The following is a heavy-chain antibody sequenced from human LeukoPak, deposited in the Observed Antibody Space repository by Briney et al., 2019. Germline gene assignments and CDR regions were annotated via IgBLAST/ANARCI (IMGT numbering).Heavy chain of an antibody. CDR2: IWPDGSKK. V-gene: IGHV3-33*06. CDR1: GFTFSTYA. CDR3: AKISSSAESNFDY. D-gene: IGHD6-25*01. Sequence: GRSLRLSCAASGFTFSTYAMHWVRQAPGKGLEWVAFIWPDGSKKYYADSVKGRFAISRENSKNTVYLQMNDLRPEDMALYFCAKISSSAESNFDYWGQGTLLTVSS. J-gene: IGHJ4*02.